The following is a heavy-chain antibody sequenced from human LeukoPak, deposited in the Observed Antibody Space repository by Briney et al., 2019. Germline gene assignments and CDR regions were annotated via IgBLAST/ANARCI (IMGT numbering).Heavy chain of an antibody. CDR3: ARTLRGQNYYGYLDY. V-gene: IGHV4-59*01. CDR2: ISYSGSA. J-gene: IGHJ4*02. D-gene: IGHD4-17*01. CDR1: SGSISSDY. Sequence: PPETLSLTCTVSSGSISSDYWSWIRQPPGKGLEWIGYISYSGSANYNPSLKTRVTISIDKSKNQFSLKMTSVTAADTAVYYCARTLRGQNYYGYLDYWGQGTLVTVSS.